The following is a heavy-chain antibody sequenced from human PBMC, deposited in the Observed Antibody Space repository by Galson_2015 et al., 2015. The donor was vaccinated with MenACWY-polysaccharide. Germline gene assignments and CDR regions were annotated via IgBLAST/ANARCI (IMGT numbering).Heavy chain of an antibody. J-gene: IGHJ5*02. CDR3: ARGGKYYYDSSGYLNWFDP. CDR1: GYTFSSCD. CDR2: MNPNSGNT. V-gene: IGHV1-8*01. Sequence: SVKVSCKASGYTFSSCDINWVRQTTGQGLEWMGWMNPNSGNTVYAQKFQGRVTMTRNTSISIAYMELSSLRSEDTAVYYCARGGKYYYDSSGYLNWFDPWGQGTLVLVSS. D-gene: IGHD3-22*01.